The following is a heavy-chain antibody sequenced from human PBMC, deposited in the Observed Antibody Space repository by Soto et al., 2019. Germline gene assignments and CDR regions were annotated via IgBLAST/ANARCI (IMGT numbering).Heavy chain of an antibody. V-gene: IGHV3-23*01. J-gene: IGHJ4*02. CDR3: AKDRPPDYIVVVPAAMLSFSF. D-gene: IGHD2-2*01. CDR1: GFTFSSYA. Sequence: PGGSLRLSCAASGFTFSSYAMSWVRQAPGKGLEWVSAISGSGGSTYYADSVKGRFTISRDNSKNTLYLQMNSLRAEDTAVYYCAKDRPPDYIVVVPAAMLSFSFWGQGTLVTVSS. CDR2: ISGSGGST.